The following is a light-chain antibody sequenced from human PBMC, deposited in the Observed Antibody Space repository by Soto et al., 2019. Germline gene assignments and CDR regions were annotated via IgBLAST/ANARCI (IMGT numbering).Light chain of an antibody. V-gene: IGKV3-15*01. Sequence: MVLKMSRATLSVTPGERATLSFRASQSVSSNLAWYQQKPGQAPRLLIYGASTRATGIPARFSGSGSGTEFTLTISSLQSEDIPVYYCLSSILRSTFGQGAKL. CDR1: QSVSSN. CDR2: GAS. CDR3: LSSILRST. J-gene: IGKJ1*01.